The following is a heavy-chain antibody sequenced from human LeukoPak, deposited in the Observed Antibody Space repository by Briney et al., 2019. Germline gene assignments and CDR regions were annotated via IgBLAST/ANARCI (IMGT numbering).Heavy chain of an antibody. J-gene: IGHJ4*02. D-gene: IGHD3-22*01. CDR3: TCGYYSRGDY. CDR2: NSGST. Sequence: SETLSLTCTVSGGSISSSSYYWGWIRQPPGKGLEWIGTNSGSTHYNPSLKSRVTISVDTSKNQFSLKLSSVTAADTAVYYCTCGYYSRGDYWGQGTLVTVSS. V-gene: IGHV4-39*01. CDR1: GGSISSSSYY.